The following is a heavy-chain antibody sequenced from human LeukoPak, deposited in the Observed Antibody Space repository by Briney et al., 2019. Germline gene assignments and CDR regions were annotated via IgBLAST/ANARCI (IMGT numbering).Heavy chain of an antibody. V-gene: IGHV3-43*02. Sequence: GGSLRLSCAASGFTFDDYAMHWVRQAPGKGLEWVSLISGDGGSTYYADSVKGRFTFSRDNSKNSLYLQMNSLRTEDTALYYCASAMYYYYYGMDVWGQGTTVTVSS. J-gene: IGHJ6*02. CDR1: GFTFDDYA. CDR2: ISGDGGST. CDR3: ASAMYYYYYGMDV. D-gene: IGHD2-2*01.